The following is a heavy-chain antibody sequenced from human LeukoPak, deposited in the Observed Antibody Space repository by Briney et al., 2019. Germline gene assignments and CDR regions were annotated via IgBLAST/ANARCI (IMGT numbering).Heavy chain of an antibody. CDR3: ARAKAEGADY. V-gene: IGHV1-18*01. CDR1: GFTFTSYD. D-gene: IGHD3-16*01. CDR2: ISGYNGNT. J-gene: IGHJ4*02. Sequence: GASVKVSCKTSGFTFTSYDINWVRQAPGQGLEWMGWISGYNGNTNYAQKLQGRVTMTTDTSTTTVYMELRSLRSDDTAVYYCARAKAEGADYWGRGTLVTVSS.